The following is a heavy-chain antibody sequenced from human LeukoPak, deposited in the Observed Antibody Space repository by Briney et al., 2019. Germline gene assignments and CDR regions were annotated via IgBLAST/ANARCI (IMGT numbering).Heavy chain of an antibody. CDR3: ARSYNYRFDY. CDR1: GFTVSTYW. CDR2: LSSDGRST. J-gene: IGHJ4*02. Sequence: GGSLRLSCEVSGFTVSTYWMHWVRQGPGKGLEWVARLSSDGRSTNYADFVKGRATISRDNAKNTLFPEMSGLRADDTAVYYCARSYNYRFDYWGQGTLVVVSS. V-gene: IGHV3-74*01. D-gene: IGHD3-22*01.